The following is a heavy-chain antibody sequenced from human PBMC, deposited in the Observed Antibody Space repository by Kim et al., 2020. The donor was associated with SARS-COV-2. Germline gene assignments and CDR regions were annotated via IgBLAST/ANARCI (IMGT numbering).Heavy chain of an antibody. CDR2: ISGSGGST. V-gene: IGHV3-23*01. Sequence: GGSLRLSCAASGFTFSSYAMSWVRQAPGKGLEWVSAISGSGGSTYYADSVKGRFTISRDNSKNTLYLQMNSLRAEDTALYYCAKAPLYYDSTGYFDYWGQGTLVTVSS. D-gene: IGHD3-22*01. CDR3: AKAPLYYDSTGYFDY. J-gene: IGHJ4*02. CDR1: GFTFSSYA.